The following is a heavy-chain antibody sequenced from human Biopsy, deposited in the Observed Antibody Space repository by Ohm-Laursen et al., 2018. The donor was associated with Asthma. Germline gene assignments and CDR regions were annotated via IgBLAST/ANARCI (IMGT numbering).Heavy chain of an antibody. Sequence: SVKVACKPSGYTFNSAGITWVRQAPGQGLEWMGWISVYNGNTKVAQKLQDRVTMITDTSTSTADMELRSMRSDDPDVYFCARAADYSHYYGIDVWGQGTTVTVS. CDR2: ISVYNGNT. CDR3: ARAADYSHYYGIDV. D-gene: IGHD3-10*01. J-gene: IGHJ6*02. CDR1: GYTFNSAG. V-gene: IGHV1-18*01.